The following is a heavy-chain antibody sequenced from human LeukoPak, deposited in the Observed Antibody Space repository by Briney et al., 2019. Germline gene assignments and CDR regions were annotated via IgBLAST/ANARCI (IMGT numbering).Heavy chain of an antibody. CDR2: IYYSGST. Sequence: SQTLSLTCTVSGGSISSGDYYWSWIRQPPGKGLEWIGYIYYSGSTYYNPSLKSRVTISVDTSKNQFSLKLSSVTAADTAVYYCARGLRITIFGVAIITDVWGKGTTVTVSS. CDR3: ARGLRITIFGVAIITDV. D-gene: IGHD3-3*01. V-gene: IGHV4-30-4*01. CDR1: GGSISSGDYY. J-gene: IGHJ6*04.